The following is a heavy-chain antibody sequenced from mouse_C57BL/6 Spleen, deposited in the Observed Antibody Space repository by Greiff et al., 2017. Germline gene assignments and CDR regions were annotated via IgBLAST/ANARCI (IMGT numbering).Heavy chain of an antibody. CDR2: INPSTGGT. CDR1: GYSFTGYY. J-gene: IGHJ2*01. V-gene: IGHV1-42*01. Sequence: VQLQQSGPELVKPGASVKISCKASGYSFTGYYMNWVKQSPENSLEWIGEINPSTGGTTYNQKFKAKATLTVDKSSSTAYMQLKSLTSEDSAVYYCARSYYGSSYFDYWGQGTTLTVSS. CDR3: ARSYYGSSYFDY. D-gene: IGHD1-1*01.